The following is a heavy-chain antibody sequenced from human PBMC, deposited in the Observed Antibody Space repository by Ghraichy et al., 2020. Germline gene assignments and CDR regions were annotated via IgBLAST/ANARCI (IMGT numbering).Heavy chain of an antibody. D-gene: IGHD2-2*01. CDR2: ISGSGGST. V-gene: IGHV3-23*01. CDR1: GFTFSSYA. CDR3: AKGATMPDLTPLRFDP. J-gene: IGHJ5*02. Sequence: GGSLRLSCAASGFTFSSYAMSWVRQAPGKGLEWVSAISGSGGSTYYADSVKGRFTISRDNSKNTLYLQMNSLRAEDTAVYYCAKGATMPDLTPLRFDPWGQGTLVTVSS.